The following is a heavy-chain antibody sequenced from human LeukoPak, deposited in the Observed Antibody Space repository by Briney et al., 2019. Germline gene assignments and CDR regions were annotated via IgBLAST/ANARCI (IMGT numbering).Heavy chain of an antibody. Sequence: GGSLRLSCAASGFTFSSYAMSWVRQAPGKGLEWVSAISGSGGSTYYADSVKGRFTISRDNSKNTLYLQMNSLRAEDTAVYYCAKDEGESGYGGYYSRPSFDYWGRGTLVTVSS. CDR2: ISGSGGST. J-gene: IGHJ4*02. V-gene: IGHV3-23*01. D-gene: IGHD5-12*01. CDR1: GFTFSSYA. CDR3: AKDEGESGYGGYYSRPSFDY.